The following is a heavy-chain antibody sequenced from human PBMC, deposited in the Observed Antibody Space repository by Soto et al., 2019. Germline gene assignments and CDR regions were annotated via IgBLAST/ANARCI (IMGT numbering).Heavy chain of an antibody. CDR2: INHRGGA. CDR3: ARAITMVRGVPSWFDP. D-gene: IGHD3-10*01. V-gene: IGHV4-34*01. J-gene: IGHJ5*02. CDR1: NGSFTDYF. Sequence: SETLSLTCAAHNGSFTDYFWTWIRQSPGKGLEWIGEINHRGGATYNPSLRSRVTISVDTSKNQFSLKLSSVTAADTAVYYCARAITMVRGVPSWFDPWGQGTLVTVSS.